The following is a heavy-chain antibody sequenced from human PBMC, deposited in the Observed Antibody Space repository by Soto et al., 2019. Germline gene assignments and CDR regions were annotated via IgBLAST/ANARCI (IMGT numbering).Heavy chain of an antibody. CDR3: ARGHYYYGMDV. Sequence: RSLTCTVSNGSVSSGTYSWSWVRQPPGKGLEWIGYIYYSGTTYYTPSLKSRLTMSMDRANDHFSLNLTSVTAADTAVYFCARGHYYYGMDVWGQGITVTVYS. CDR2: IYYSGTT. V-gene: IGHV4-30-2*01. J-gene: IGHJ6*02. CDR1: NGSVSSGTYS.